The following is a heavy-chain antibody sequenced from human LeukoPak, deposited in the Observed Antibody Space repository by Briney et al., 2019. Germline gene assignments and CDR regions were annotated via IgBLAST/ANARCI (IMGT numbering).Heavy chain of an antibody. V-gene: IGHV1-69*13. CDR1: GGTFSSYA. CDR3: ARDGSYYDFWSGPYTAAGWFDP. Sequence: GASVKVSCKASGGTFSSYAISWVRQAPGQGLEWMGGIIPIFGTANYAQKFQGRVTITADESTSTAYMELSSLRSEDTAVYYCARDGSYYDFWSGPYTAAGWFDPWGQGALVTVSS. D-gene: IGHD3-3*01. J-gene: IGHJ5*02. CDR2: IIPIFGTA.